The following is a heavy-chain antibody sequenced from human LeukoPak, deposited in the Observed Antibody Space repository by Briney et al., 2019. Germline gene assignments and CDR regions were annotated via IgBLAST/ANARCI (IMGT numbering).Heavy chain of an antibody. CDR2: IIEGGDVK. D-gene: IGHD2-8*02. CDR3: ARVGASEWSIVLGPIKY. V-gene: IGHV3-7*01. CDR1: GFTFSAYW. J-gene: IGHJ4*02. Sequence: GESLRLSCAASGFTFSAYWMTWVRQAPGKGLAWVANIIEGGDVKYYADSVKGRFTISRDNSKNTLYLQMSSLGAEDTAVYYCARVGASEWSIVLGPIKYWGQGTLVSVSS.